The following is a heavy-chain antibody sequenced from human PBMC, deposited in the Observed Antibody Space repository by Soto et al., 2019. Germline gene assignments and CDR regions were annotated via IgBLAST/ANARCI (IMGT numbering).Heavy chain of an antibody. CDR3: ATRGSADGTYYYGMGV. CDR2: IRNGGGNT. Sequence: PGGSLRLSCAASGFTVTTYPMNWVRQAPGKGLEWVALIRNGGGNTHYAAAVKGRFTISRDNSKNTLYLQMNSLTAEDTAVYYCATRGSADGTYYYGMGVWGQGTPVTVSS. CDR1: GFTVTTYP. V-gene: IGHV3-23*01. J-gene: IGHJ6*02. D-gene: IGHD6-13*01.